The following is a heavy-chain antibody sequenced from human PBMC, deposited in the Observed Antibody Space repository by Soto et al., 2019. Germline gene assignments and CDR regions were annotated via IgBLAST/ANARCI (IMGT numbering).Heavy chain of an antibody. D-gene: IGHD2-2*01. CDR2: FSGSGGNI. J-gene: IGHJ6*02. CDR1: GFTFSSRA. Sequence: GGSLRLSCTASGFTFSSRAMNWFRQFPGKGLEWVSTFSGSGGNIYYGESVKGRFTISRDDPKNTLYLDMNSLRVEDTAVYYCAKDPPWTVGPLAMDVWGQGTTVTVSS. CDR3: AKDPPWTVGPLAMDV. V-gene: IGHV3-23*01.